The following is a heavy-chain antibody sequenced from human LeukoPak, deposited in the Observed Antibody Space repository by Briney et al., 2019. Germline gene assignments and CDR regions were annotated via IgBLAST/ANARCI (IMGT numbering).Heavy chain of an antibody. CDR3: ARHGGSCSYDY. J-gene: IGHJ4*02. CDR2: IYYIGST. V-gene: IGHV4-59*08. Sequence: SSETLSLTCTVSGSSIGSYYWSWIRQAPGKGLEWIGNIYYIGSTNYNPSLKSRVTVSADPSKNQLSLKLSSVTAADTAVYYCARHGGSCSYDYWGQGTLVTVSS. CDR1: GSSIGSYY. D-gene: IGHD2-15*01.